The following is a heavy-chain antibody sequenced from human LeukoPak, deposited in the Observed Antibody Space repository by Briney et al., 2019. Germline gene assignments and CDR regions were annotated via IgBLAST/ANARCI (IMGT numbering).Heavy chain of an antibody. Sequence: ASVKVSCKASGYTFTSYDINWVRQMPGQGLEWLGIIYPRDSDTRYSPSFQGQVSISVDTSIDTAYLQWSSVKASDTAMYYCARLLAAPYYINFWGQGTLVTVSS. CDR1: GYTFTSYD. D-gene: IGHD6-25*01. V-gene: IGHV5-51*01. CDR3: ARLLAAPYYINF. J-gene: IGHJ4*02. CDR2: IYPRDSDT.